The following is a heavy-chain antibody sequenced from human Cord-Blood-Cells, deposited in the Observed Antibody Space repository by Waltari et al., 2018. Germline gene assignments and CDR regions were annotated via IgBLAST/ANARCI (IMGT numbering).Heavy chain of an antibody. CDR2: ISSSSSYI. CDR1: GFTFSSYS. D-gene: IGHD6-13*01. J-gene: IGHJ3*02. V-gene: IGHV3-21*01. CDR3: ARVDSSSWYAFDI. Sequence: EVQLVESGGGLVKPGGSLRLSCAASGFTFSSYSMNWVRQAPGKGLEWVSSISSSSSYIYYADSVKGRFTISRDNAKNSLYLQMNSLRAEDTAVYYCARVDSSSWYAFDIWGQGTMVTVSS.